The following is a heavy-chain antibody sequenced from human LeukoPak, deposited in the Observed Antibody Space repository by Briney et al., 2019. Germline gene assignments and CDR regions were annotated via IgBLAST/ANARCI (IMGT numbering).Heavy chain of an antibody. CDR1: GFTFSSYA. D-gene: IGHD4-23*01. J-gene: IGHJ3*02. CDR2: ISGSGGST. V-gene: IGHV3-23*01. CDR3: AKVMIRVVTYDAFDI. Sequence: SGGSLRLSCAASGFTFSSYAMSWVRKAPGKGLEWVSAISGSGGSTYYADSVKGRFTISRDNSKNTLYLQMNSLRAEDTAVYYCAKVMIRVVTYDAFDIWGQGTMVTVSS.